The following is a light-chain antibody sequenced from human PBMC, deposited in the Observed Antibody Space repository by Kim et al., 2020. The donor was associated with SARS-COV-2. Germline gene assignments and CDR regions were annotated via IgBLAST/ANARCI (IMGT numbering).Light chain of an antibody. CDR2: AAS. V-gene: IGKV3-15*01. CDR3: QQYKNWPPLT. J-gene: IGKJ4*01. Sequence: SPGERATLSCRASQSVSSNLAWYQQKPGQAPRLRIYAASTRATGIPARFSGSGSGTEFTLTISSLQSEDFAVYYCQQYKNWPPLTFGGGTKVDIK. CDR1: QSVSSN.